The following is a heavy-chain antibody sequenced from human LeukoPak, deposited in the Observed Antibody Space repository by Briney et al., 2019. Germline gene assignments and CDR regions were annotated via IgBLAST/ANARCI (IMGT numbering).Heavy chain of an antibody. Sequence: GGSLRLSCAASGFTFSSYAMHWVRQAPGKGLEWVAFIRFDGTKKDYADSVKGRFTISRDNSKTTLYLQMNSLRAADTAVYYCARGGRITMILRVYFDYWGQGTLVTVSS. CDR1: GFTFSSYA. D-gene: IGHD3-22*01. V-gene: IGHV3-30*02. J-gene: IGHJ4*02. CDR2: IRFDGTKK. CDR3: ARGGRITMILRVYFDY.